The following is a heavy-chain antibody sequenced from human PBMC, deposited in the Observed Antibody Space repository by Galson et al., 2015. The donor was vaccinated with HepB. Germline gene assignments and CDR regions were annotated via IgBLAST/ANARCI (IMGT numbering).Heavy chain of an antibody. CDR2: IYPGDSDT. CDR3: ASRGTPYCGGDCYSMGAFDI. Sequence: QSGAEVKRPGESLKISCKGSGYSFTSYWIGWVRQMPGKGLEWMGIIYPGDSDTRYSPSFQGQVTISADKSISTAYLQWSSLKASDTAMYYCASRGTPYCGGDCYSMGAFDIWGQGTMVTVSS. D-gene: IGHD2-21*02. V-gene: IGHV5-51*01. J-gene: IGHJ3*02. CDR1: GYSFTSYW.